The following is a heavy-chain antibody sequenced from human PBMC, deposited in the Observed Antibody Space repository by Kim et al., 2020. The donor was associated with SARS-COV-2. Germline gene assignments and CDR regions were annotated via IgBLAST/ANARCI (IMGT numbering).Heavy chain of an antibody. V-gene: IGHV4-59*01. Sequence: PPLKSRVTRSVDTSKSQFSLKLSSVTAADTAVFYCARDINNWNDVGAFDIWGPGTMVTVSS. CDR3: ARDINNWNDVGAFDI. J-gene: IGHJ3*02. D-gene: IGHD1-20*01.